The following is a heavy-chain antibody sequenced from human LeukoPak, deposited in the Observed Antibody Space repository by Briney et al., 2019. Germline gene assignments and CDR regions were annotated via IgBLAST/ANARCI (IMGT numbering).Heavy chain of an antibody. D-gene: IGHD1-26*01. Sequence: SETLSLTCAVYGGSFSGYYWSWIRQPPGKGLEWIGEINHSGSTNYNPSLKSRVTISVDTSKNQFSLKLSSVTAADTAVYYCAREVVGATDYNWFDPWGQGTLVTASS. CDR2: INHSGST. CDR3: AREVVGATDYNWFDP. V-gene: IGHV4-34*01. CDR1: GGSFSGYY. J-gene: IGHJ5*02.